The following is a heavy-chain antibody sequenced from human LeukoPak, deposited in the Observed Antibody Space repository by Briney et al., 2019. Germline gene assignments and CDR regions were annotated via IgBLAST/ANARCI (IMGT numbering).Heavy chain of an antibody. D-gene: IGHD6-19*01. V-gene: IGHV1-2*02. Sequence: ASVKVSCKASGYTFTGYYMHWVRQAPGQGLEWMGWINPNSGGTNYAQKFQGRVTMTRDTSISTAYMELSRLRSDDTAVYYCAREDSSGRYYYFDYWGQGTLVTVSS. CDR2: INPNSGGT. CDR1: GYTFTGYY. J-gene: IGHJ4*02. CDR3: AREDSSGRYYYFDY.